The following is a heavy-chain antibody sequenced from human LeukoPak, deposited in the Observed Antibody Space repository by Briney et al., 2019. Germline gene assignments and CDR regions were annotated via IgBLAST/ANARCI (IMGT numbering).Heavy chain of an antibody. J-gene: IGHJ4*02. D-gene: IGHD3-16*01. CDR1: GFTFSSYA. CDR3: ASWGAGGNS. V-gene: IGHV3-7*01. CDR2: INPDGSGK. Sequence: GGSLRLSCAASGFTFSSYAMSWVRQAPGKGLDWVANINPDGSGKRYVDSVKGRFTIARDNAGNSLSLQMNSLRAEDTAVYYCASWGAGGNSWGQGTLVTVSS.